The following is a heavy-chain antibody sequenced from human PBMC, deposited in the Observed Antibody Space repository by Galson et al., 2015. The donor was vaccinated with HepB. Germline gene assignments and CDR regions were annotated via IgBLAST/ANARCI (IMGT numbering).Heavy chain of an antibody. CDR1: GFTFSRYA. V-gene: IGHV3-23*01. CDR3: AKEADYGDYRVDH. J-gene: IGHJ4*02. CDR2: ISGSGGTT. Sequence: SLRLSCAASGFTFSRYAMSWVRQAPGKGLEWVSAISGSGGTTYYADSVRARLTISRDNPRNRLYLQLNSLRAEDTAIYYCAKEADYGDYRVDHWGQGTLVTVSS. D-gene: IGHD4-17*01.